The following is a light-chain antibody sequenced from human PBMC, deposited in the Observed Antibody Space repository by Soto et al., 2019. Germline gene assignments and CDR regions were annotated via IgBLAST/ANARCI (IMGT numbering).Light chain of an antibody. CDR3: GTWDSSLSAVV. CDR1: SSNIGNNY. J-gene: IGLJ2*01. CDR2: DSN. Sequence: QAVVTQPPSVSAAPGQKVTISCSGSSSNIGNNYVSWYQQFPATAPKLLIYDSNMRPSGIPDRFSGSKSGTSATLGITGLLTGDEADYYCGTWDSSLSAVVFGGGTKLTVL. V-gene: IGLV1-51*01.